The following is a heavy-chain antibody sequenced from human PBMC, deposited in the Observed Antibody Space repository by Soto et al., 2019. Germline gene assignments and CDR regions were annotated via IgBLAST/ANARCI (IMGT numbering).Heavy chain of an antibody. D-gene: IGHD6-13*01. CDR3: ARDPSYGSSWYHYFDY. Sequence: HPGGSLRLSCAASGFSFSRYAMNWVRQDPGKGLDWISYISGTSSTIYYADSVKGRVTISRDNAKNSLYLQMNSLRDEDTAVYYCARDPSYGSSWYHYFDYWGQGALVTGSS. J-gene: IGHJ4*02. CDR1: GFSFSRYA. CDR2: ISGTSSTI. V-gene: IGHV3-48*02.